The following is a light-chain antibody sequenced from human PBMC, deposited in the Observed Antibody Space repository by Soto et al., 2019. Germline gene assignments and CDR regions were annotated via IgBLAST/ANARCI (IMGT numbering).Light chain of an antibody. Sequence: DIQMTQSPSTLSASVGDRVTITCRASQSISSWLAWYQQKPGKAPKLLIYDASSLESGVPSRISGSGSDTEFTLTINHLQPDDFAPYHCQQYNRYSPPFGGGTKVEIK. CDR3: QQYNRYSPP. CDR2: DAS. J-gene: IGKJ4*01. V-gene: IGKV1-5*01. CDR1: QSISSW.